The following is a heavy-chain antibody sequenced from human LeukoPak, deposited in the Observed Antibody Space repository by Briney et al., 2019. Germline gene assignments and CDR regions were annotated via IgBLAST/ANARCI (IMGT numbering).Heavy chain of an antibody. CDR2: IYHSGST. D-gene: IGHD3-22*01. CDR3: ARETSGYYRYLDY. Sequence: PSETLSLTRAVSGYSISSGYYWGWIRQPPGKGLEWIGSIYHSGSTYYNPSLKSRVTISVDTSKNQFSLKLSSVTAADTAVYYCARETSGYYRYLDYWGQGTLVTVSS. J-gene: IGHJ4*02. V-gene: IGHV4-38-2*01. CDR1: GYSISSGYY.